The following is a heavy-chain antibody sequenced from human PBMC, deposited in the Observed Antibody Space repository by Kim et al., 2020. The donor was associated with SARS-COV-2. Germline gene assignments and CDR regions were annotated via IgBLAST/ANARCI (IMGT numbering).Heavy chain of an antibody. J-gene: IGHJ4*02. Sequence: SPSFQGQVTISADKSISTAYLQWSSLKASDTAMYYCARLPPVYGDYYFDYWGQGTLVTVSS. V-gene: IGHV5-51*01. CDR3: ARLPPVYGDYYFDY. D-gene: IGHD4-17*01.